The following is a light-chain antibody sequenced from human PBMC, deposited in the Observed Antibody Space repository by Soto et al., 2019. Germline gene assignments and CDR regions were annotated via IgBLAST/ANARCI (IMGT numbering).Light chain of an antibody. CDR1: SSDVGGYDY. CDR3: SSYTCSSSYV. Sequence: QSVLTQPASVSGSPGQSVTISCTGTSSDVGGYDYVSWYQHHPGKAPKLVIYDVTYRPSGVSDRFSGSKSANTASLTISTLQAEDEADYYCSSYTCSSSYVFRTGTKVTVL. J-gene: IGLJ1*01. V-gene: IGLV2-14*01. CDR2: DVT.